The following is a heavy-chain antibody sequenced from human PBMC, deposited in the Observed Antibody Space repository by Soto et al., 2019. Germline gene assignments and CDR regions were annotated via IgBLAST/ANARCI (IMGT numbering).Heavy chain of an antibody. J-gene: IGHJ4*02. Sequence: QVHLVQSGAEVKKPGASVKVSCKASGYTFTSYGISWVRQAPGQGLEWMGWISAYNGNTSYAQKLQGRVTMTTDTSKSTGYRGLRSLRSDDTAVYYWARVSLYYGDYWYSWGQGTLVTVSS. CDR1: GYTFTSYG. CDR2: ISAYNGNT. CDR3: ARVSLYYGDYWYS. D-gene: IGHD4-17*01. V-gene: IGHV1-18*01.